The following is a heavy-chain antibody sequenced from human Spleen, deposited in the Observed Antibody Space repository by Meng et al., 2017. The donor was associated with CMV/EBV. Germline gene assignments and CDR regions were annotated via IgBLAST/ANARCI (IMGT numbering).Heavy chain of an antibody. CDR1: GFTFSDYE. CDR2: ISGSGSVT. Sequence: GESLKISCAASGFTFSDYEMNWVRQAPGKGLEWVSYISGSGSVTYYADSVQGRFTISRDNAKNSLYLQMNSLRAEDTSVYYCARGSSGYYYYGMDVWGQGTTVTVSS. J-gene: IGHJ6*02. V-gene: IGHV3-48*03. D-gene: IGHD3-22*01. CDR3: ARGSSGYYYYGMDV.